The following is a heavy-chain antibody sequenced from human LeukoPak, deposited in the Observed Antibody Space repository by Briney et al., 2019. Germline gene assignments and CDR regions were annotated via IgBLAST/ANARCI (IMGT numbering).Heavy chain of an antibody. CDR3: ARDPGSPYYYYGMDD. CDR1: GFTFSSYG. J-gene: IGHJ6*02. Sequence: PGRSLRLSCAASGFTFSSYGMHWVRQAPGKGLEWVAVIWYDGSNKYYADSVKGRFTISRDNSKNTLYLQMNSLRAEDTAVYYCARDPGSPYYYYGMDDWGQGTTVTVSS. V-gene: IGHV3-33*01. CDR2: IWYDGSNK. D-gene: IGHD2-15*01.